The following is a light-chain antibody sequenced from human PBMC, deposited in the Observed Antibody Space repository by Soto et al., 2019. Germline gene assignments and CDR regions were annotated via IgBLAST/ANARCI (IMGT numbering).Light chain of an antibody. CDR3: QQYENLPA. CDR2: GAS. V-gene: IGKV1-33*01. J-gene: IGKJ5*01. Sequence: DIQMTQSPSSLSASVGDIVTITCQASQNINNYLNWYQQKPGRAPKLLIYGASNLEAGVPSRFRGSGSGTDFTFTISRLQPEDIATYYCQQYENLPAFGQGTRLEI. CDR1: QNINNY.